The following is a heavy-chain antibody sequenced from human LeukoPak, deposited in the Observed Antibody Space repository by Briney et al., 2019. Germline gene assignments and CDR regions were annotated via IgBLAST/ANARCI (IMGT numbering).Heavy chain of an antibody. V-gene: IGHV3-30*03. J-gene: IGHJ4*02. CDR1: GFTFNNYG. CDR3: AREGRYDFWSGYCFDY. D-gene: IGHD3-3*01. CDR2: ISYDGSNT. Sequence: GGSLRLSCAASGFTFNNYGMHWVRQAPGKGLEWVAIISYDGSNTYYADSVKGRFTISRDNSKNTLYLQMNSLRAEDTAVYYCAREGRYDFWSGYCFDYWGQGTLVTVSS.